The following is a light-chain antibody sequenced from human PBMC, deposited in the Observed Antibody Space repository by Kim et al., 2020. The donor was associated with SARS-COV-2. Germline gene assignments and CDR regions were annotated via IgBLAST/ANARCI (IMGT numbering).Light chain of an antibody. Sequence: SASPGQTASITCSGDKLGDKYACWYQQKPGQSPVLVIYQDSKRPSGIPERFSGSNSGNTATLTISGTQAMDEADYYCQAWDSSTAVFGTGTKVTVL. CDR2: QDS. J-gene: IGLJ1*01. V-gene: IGLV3-1*01. CDR3: QAWDSSTAV. CDR1: KLGDKY.